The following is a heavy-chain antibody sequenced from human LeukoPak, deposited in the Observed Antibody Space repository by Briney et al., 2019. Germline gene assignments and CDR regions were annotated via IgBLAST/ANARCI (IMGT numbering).Heavy chain of an antibody. V-gene: IGHV3-7*01. CDR2: IKQDGSEK. CDR1: GFTFSSYW. CDR3: ATEDSSGYLWFDP. J-gene: IGHJ5*02. Sequence: GGSLRLSCAAAGFTFSSYWMSWVRQAPGKGLEWGANIKQDGSEKYYVDSVKGRFTISRDNAKNSLYLQMNSLRAEDTAVYYCATEDSSGYLWFDPWGQGTLVTVSS. D-gene: IGHD3-22*01.